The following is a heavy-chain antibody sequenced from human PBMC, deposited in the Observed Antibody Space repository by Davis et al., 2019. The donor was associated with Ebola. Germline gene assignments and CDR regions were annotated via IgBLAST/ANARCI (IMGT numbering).Heavy chain of an antibody. CDR1: GFTFSAYT. CDR2: ITGNGLYI. D-gene: IGHD1-26*01. CDR3: AISGAYSAVHQYYYYAMDV. J-gene: IGHJ6*04. Sequence: GSLRLSCAASGFTFSAYTMNWVRQAPGRGLEWVSSITGNGLYIYYADALKGRFTISRDNSKNTLFLQMSGLRAEDTAVYYCAISGAYSAVHQYYYYAMDVWGKGTTVTVSS. V-gene: IGHV3-21*04.